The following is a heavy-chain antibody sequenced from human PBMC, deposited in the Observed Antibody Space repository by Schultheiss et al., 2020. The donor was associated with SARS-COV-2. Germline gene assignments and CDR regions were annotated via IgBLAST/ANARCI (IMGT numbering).Heavy chain of an antibody. CDR2: ISAYNGNT. Sequence: ASVKVSCKASGGTFSSYAISWVRQAPGQGLEWMGGISAYNGNTNYAQKLQGRVTMTTDTSTSTAYMELRSLRSDDTAVYYCARAPSGWFDNWFDPWGQGTLVTVSS. CDR3: ARAPSGWFDNWFDP. D-gene: IGHD6-19*01. CDR1: GGTFSSYA. V-gene: IGHV1-18*01. J-gene: IGHJ5*02.